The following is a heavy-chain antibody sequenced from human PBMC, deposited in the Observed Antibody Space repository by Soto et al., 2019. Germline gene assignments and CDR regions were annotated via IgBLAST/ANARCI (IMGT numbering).Heavy chain of an antibody. Sequence: GGSLRLSCAASGFTFSSYGMHWVRQAPGKGLEWVAVISYDGSNKYYADSVKGRFTISRDNSKNTLYLQMNSLRAEDTAVYYCANLGLAVTIYGEIDYWGQGTLVTVSS. CDR1: GFTFSSYG. V-gene: IGHV3-30*18. CDR2: ISYDGSNK. J-gene: IGHJ4*02. CDR3: ANLGLAVTIYGEIDY. D-gene: IGHD3-10*02.